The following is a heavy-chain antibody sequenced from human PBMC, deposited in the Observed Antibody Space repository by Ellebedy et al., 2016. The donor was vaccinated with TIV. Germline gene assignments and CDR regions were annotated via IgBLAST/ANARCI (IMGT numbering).Heavy chain of an antibody. V-gene: IGHV3-7*03. CDR2: MNEDGSVK. Sequence: GESLKISXAASGFTFSNYWMTWVRQAPGKGLEWVANMNEDGSVKYYLDSVKGRFTISRDNAKNSLYLQMNSLRAEDTALYYCAKDMTVWGSYRPYYFDYWGQGTLVTVSS. D-gene: IGHD3-16*02. CDR3: AKDMTVWGSYRPYYFDY. CDR1: GFTFSNYW. J-gene: IGHJ4*02.